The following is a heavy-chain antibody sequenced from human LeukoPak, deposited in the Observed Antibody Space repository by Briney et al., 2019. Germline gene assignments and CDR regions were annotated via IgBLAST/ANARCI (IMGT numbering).Heavy chain of an antibody. CDR1: GYTFTSYG. CDR2: ISAYNGNT. J-gene: IGHJ4*02. Sequence: ASVKVSCKASGYTFTSYGISWVRQAPGQGLEWMGWISAYNGNTNYAQKLQGRVTMTTDTSTSTAYTELRSLRSDDTAVYYCARGATPHYYGSGSYYHFDYWGQGTLVTVSS. V-gene: IGHV1-18*01. CDR3: ARGATPHYYGSGSYYHFDY. D-gene: IGHD3-10*01.